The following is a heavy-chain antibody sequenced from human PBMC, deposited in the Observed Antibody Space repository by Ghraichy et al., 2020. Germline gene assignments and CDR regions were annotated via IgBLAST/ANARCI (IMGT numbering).Heavy chain of an antibody. CDR3: ASSSGCHPFFDH. CDR1: GFTFSSYE. Sequence: GESLNISCEASGFTFSSYEMNWVRQAPGKGLEWVSYISSSGSTIYYADSVKGRVTISRDNAKNSLYLQMNSLRAEDTAVYYCASSSGCHPFFDHWGQGTLVTFSS. CDR2: ISSSGSTI. D-gene: IGHD6-19*01. V-gene: IGHV3-48*03. J-gene: IGHJ4*02.